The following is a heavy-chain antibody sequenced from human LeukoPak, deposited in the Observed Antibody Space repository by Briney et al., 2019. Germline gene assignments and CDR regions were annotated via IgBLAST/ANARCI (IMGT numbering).Heavy chain of an antibody. CDR2: IIPIFGTA. Sequence: ASVKVSCKASGGTFSSYAISWVRQAPGRGLEWMGGIIPIFGTANYAPKFQGRVTITTDESTSTAYMELSSLRSEDTAVYYCASGAMVRDYYYYYMDVWGKGTTVTVSS. V-gene: IGHV1-69*05. D-gene: IGHD3-10*01. J-gene: IGHJ6*03. CDR1: GGTFSSYA. CDR3: ASGAMVRDYYYYYMDV.